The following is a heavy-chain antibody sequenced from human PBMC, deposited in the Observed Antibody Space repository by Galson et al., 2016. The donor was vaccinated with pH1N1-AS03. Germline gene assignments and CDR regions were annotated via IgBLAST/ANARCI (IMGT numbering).Heavy chain of an antibody. V-gene: IGHV3-30*02. CDR3: VKESPKEAGDY. J-gene: IGHJ4*02. CDR1: GFTLSGYG. CDR2: IQYDESYR. Sequence: SLRLSCAASGFTLSGYGMHWVRQAPGKGPEWVAFIQYDESYRNYADSVKGRFSISRDISKNTLYLQMNSLRVEDTAMVYCVKESPKEAGDYWGRGVMVTVSS.